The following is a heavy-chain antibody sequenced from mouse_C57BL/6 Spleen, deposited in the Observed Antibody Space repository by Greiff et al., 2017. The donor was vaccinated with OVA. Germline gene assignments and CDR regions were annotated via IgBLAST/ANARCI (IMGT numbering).Heavy chain of an antibody. J-gene: IGHJ2*01. CDR3: ARGEYYSNYVDY. D-gene: IGHD2-5*01. Sequence: QVQLKQPGAELVKPGASVKLSCKASGYTFTSYWMHWVKQRPGQGLEWIGMIHPNSGSTNYNEKFKSKATLTVDKSSSTAYMQLSSLTSEDSAVYYCARGEYYSNYVDYWGQGTTLTVSS. CDR1: GYTFTSYW. CDR2: IHPNSGST. V-gene: IGHV1-64*01.